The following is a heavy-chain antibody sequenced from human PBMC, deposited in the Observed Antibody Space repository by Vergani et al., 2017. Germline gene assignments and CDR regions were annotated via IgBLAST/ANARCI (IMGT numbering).Heavy chain of an antibody. CDR1: GFTVSSNY. D-gene: IGHD2-2*01. CDR2: IYSGGST. V-gene: IGHV3-53*01. Sequence: EVQLVESGGGLIQPGGSLRLSCAASGFTVSSNYMSWVRQAPGKGLEWVSVIYSGGSTYYADSVKGRFTISRDNSKNTLYLQMNSLRAEDTAVYYCARETVVPAADTTDYYYYMDVWGKGTTVTVSS. J-gene: IGHJ6*03. CDR3: ARETVVPAADTTDYYYYMDV.